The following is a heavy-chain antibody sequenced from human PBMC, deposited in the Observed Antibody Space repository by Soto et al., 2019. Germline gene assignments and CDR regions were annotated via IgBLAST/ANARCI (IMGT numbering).Heavy chain of an antibody. J-gene: IGHJ4*02. CDR2: ISAYNDNT. CDR1: GYTFSSYG. V-gene: IGHV1-18*01. Sequence: QVQLVQSGAEVKKPGASVKVSCKASGYTFSSYGISWVRQAPGQGLEWMGWISAYNDNTKYAHNLQGRVTMTTDTSASTAFMELRSLRSDDTAVYYCARESPPADYWGQGTLVTVSS. CDR3: ARESPPADY.